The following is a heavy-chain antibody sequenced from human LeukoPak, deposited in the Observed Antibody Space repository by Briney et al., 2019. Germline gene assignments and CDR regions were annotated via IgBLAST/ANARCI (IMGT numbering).Heavy chain of an antibody. CDR2: IYYNGAT. Sequence: SETLSLTCTVSGGSISGYFWSCIRQPPGKGLEFIGYIYYNGATLYSPSLKCRVTMSVDTSKNQFSLKLSSVTAADTAVYYCARHDPVGYYQHGMDVWGQGTTVTVSS. J-gene: IGHJ6*02. CDR3: ARHDPVGYYQHGMDV. V-gene: IGHV4-59*08. D-gene: IGHD2-15*01. CDR1: GGSISGYF.